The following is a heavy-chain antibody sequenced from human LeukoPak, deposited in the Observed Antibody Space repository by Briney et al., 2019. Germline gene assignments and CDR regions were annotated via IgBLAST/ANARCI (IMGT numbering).Heavy chain of an antibody. J-gene: IGHJ4*02. D-gene: IGHD3-3*01. CDR1: GYCFSTYW. CDR3: ARLRDFWSGYYFDY. Sequence: GESLKISCKGSGYCFSTYWIGWVRPMPGKGLEWMGIIYLGDSDTRYSPAFQAQVTISADKSIGTAYLQWNSLKTSDTAMYYCARLRDFWSGYYFDYWGQGTLVTVSS. V-gene: IGHV5-51*01. CDR2: IYLGDSDT.